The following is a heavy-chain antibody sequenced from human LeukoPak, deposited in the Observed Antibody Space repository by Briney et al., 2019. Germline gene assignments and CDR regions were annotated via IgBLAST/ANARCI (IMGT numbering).Heavy chain of an antibody. CDR1: GFTVSNNY. D-gene: IGHD3-10*01. J-gene: IGHJ4*02. CDR2: IYSIGTT. Sequence: GGSLRLSCAVSGFTVSNNYMSWVRQAQGEGLEWVSIIYSIGTTYYADSVKGRFTISRDNSKNTVYLQMNSLRGEDTAVYYCATGGFYGSGSLDYWGQGTLVTVSS. V-gene: IGHV3-53*01. CDR3: ATGGFYGSGSLDY.